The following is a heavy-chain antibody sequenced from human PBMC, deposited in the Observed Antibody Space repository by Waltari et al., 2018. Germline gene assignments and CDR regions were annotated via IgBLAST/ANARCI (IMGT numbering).Heavy chain of an antibody. Sequence: QLQLQESGPGLVKPSETLSLTCTGSSGAISSSGYYWGWIRQPPGKGLEWMGSIYYSGNTYYNPSLKNRVTISVDTSKNQFSLKVTSVTAADTAVYYCAKVWKNYRTDYWGQGTLVTVSS. CDR1: SGAISSSGYY. J-gene: IGHJ4*02. V-gene: IGHV4-39*07. D-gene: IGHD1-7*01. CDR2: IYYSGNT. CDR3: AKVWKNYRTDY.